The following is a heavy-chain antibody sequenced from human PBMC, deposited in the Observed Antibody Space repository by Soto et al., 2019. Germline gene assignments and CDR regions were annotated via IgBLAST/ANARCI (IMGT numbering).Heavy chain of an antibody. Sequence: QVQLVQSGAEVKKPGASVKVSCMASGYTFTGYFIHWVCEVPGQGLEYMGWINPNTGGTDYAQKFQGRVTMTRDTSISTVFMEMKMLTSDDTAVYYCARVASWAARDRFDPWGQGTLVIVSS. J-gene: IGHJ5*02. CDR1: GYTFTGYF. CDR2: INPNTGGT. D-gene: IGHD2-15*01. CDR3: ARVASWAARDRFDP. V-gene: IGHV1-2*02.